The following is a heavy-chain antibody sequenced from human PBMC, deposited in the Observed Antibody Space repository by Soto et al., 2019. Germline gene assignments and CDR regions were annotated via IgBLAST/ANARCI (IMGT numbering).Heavy chain of an antibody. Sequence: GGSLRLSCAVSGLTFNNAWMSWVRQAPGEGLEWVGRSKGKIDGGTTDYAAPVTGRFTISRDDSKNTLYLQMNSLKTEDTGVYYCTTDPGPWLDWWGQGTLVTVSS. CDR2: SKGKIDGGTT. D-gene: IGHD2-21*01. CDR1: GLTFNNAW. CDR3: TTDPGPWLDW. V-gene: IGHV3-15*01. J-gene: IGHJ4*02.